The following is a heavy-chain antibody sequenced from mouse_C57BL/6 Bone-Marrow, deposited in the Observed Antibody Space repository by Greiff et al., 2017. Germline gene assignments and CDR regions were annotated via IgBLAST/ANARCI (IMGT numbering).Heavy chain of an antibody. CDR3: AIRWAY. Sequence: VQLQESGAELVRPGTSVKVSCKASGYAFTNYLIEWVKQRPGQGLEWIGVINPGSGGTNYNEKFKGKATLTADKSSSTAYMQLSSLTSEDSAVYFCAIRWAYWGQGTLVTVSA. D-gene: IGHD1-1*02. J-gene: IGHJ3*01. CDR2: INPGSGGT. CDR1: GYAFTNYL. V-gene: IGHV1-54*01.